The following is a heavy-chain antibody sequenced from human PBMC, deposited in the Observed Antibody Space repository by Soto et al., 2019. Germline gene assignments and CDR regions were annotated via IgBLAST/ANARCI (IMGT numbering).Heavy chain of an antibody. CDR3: ASSLPPYSSSWYRVTPAWGFDY. CDR1: GYSFTSYW. Sequence: PGESLKISCKGSGYSFTSYWIGWVRQMPGKGLEWMGIIYPGDSDTRYSPSFQGQVTISADKSISTAYLQWSSLKASDTAMYYCASSLPPYSSSWYRVTPAWGFDYWGQGTLVTVSS. J-gene: IGHJ4*02. V-gene: IGHV5-51*01. D-gene: IGHD6-13*01. CDR2: IYPGDSDT.